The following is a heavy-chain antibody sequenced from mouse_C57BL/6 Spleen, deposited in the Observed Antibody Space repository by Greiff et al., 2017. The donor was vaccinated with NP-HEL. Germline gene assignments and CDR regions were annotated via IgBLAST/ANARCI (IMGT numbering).Heavy chain of an antibody. CDR3: AIYGPYYFDD. CDR2: IYPGDGVT. J-gene: IGHJ2*01. CDR1: GYAFSSSW. V-gene: IGHV1-82*01. Sequence: VQLQQSGPELVKPGASVKISCKASGYAFSSSWMNWVKQRPGKGLEWIGRIYPGDGVTNYNGKFKGKATLTADKSSSTAYMQLSSLTSEDSAVYFCAIYGPYYFDDWGQGTTLTVSS. D-gene: IGHD1-1*02.